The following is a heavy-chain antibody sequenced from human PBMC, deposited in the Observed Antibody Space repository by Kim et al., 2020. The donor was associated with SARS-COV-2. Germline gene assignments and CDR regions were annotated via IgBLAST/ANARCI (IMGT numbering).Heavy chain of an antibody. V-gene: IGHV3-21*01. J-gene: IGHJ3*02. CDR3: AGSIMGTTGDTFDI. CDR2: ISSSSSYI. Sequence: GGSLRLSCAASGFTFSSYSMNWVRKAPGKGLEWLSSISSSSSYIYSADSVKGRFTISRDNAKNSLYLQMNSLRAEDTAMYYCAGSIMGTTGDTFDIWGQGTMVTVSS. D-gene: IGHD1-7*01. CDR1: GFTFSSYS.